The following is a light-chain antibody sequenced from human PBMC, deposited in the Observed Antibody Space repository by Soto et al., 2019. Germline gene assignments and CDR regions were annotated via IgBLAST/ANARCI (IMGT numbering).Light chain of an antibody. J-gene: IGKJ1*01. CDR2: DAS. CDR3: QQYNSYPWT. V-gene: IGKV1-33*01. CDR1: QDIAKY. Sequence: DIPMTQSPSSLSASVGDRVTITCQASQDIAKYLNWYQQKPGKAPKLLIHDASNLETGVPSRFSGSGSGTEFSFTISSLQPEDFATYYCQQYNSYPWTFGQGTKVEIK.